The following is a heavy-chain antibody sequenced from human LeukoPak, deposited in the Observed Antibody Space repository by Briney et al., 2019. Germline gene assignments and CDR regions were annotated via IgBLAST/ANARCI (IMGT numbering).Heavy chain of an antibody. CDR1: GGSISSSSYY. Sequence: SETLSLTCTVSGGSISSSSYYWGWIRQPPGKGLEWIGSIYYSGSTYYNPSLKSRVTISVDRSKNQFSLNLSSVTAADTAVYYCGRGGIAAAASGIDYWGQGTLVAVSS. CDR2: IYYSGST. D-gene: IGHD6-13*01. J-gene: IGHJ4*02. CDR3: GRGGIAAAASGIDY. V-gene: IGHV4-39*07.